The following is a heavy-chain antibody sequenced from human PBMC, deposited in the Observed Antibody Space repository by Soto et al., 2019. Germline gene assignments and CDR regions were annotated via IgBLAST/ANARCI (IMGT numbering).Heavy chain of an antibody. Sequence: ASMKVSCKASGYTFTSYGISWVRQAPGQGREWMGWISAYNGNRNYAQKLQGRVTMTTDTSTSTAYIELRSLRSDDTAVYYCARGGLFMTTVTTIYYSYGMDVWGQGTTVTV. CDR3: ARGGLFMTTVTTIYYSYGMDV. D-gene: IGHD4-17*01. CDR1: GYTFTSYG. J-gene: IGHJ6*02. CDR2: ISAYNGNR. V-gene: IGHV1-18*04.